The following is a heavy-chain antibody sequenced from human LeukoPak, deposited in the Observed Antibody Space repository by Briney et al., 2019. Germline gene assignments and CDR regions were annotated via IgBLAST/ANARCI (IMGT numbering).Heavy chain of an antibody. CDR2: MNPYSGNT. CDR3: AKGGEYSSGWFVS. D-gene: IGHD3-22*01. Sequence: GASVKVSCKASGYSFTSYDINWVRPAPGQGLEWMGWMNPYSGNTDCVKKFQCRLTMTRNTSIDTAFMELSSLTSEDTAVYFCAKGGEYSSGWFVSWGQGTLVTVTS. CDR1: GYSFTSYD. V-gene: IGHV1-8*01. J-gene: IGHJ4*02.